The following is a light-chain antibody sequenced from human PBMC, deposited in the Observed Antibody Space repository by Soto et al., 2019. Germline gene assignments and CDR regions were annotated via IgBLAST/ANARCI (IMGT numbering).Light chain of an antibody. CDR3: MQTLQTPLT. CDR2: LGS. J-gene: IGKJ4*01. CDR1: QSLLHSNGYSC. Sequence: DIVMTQSPLSLPVTPGEPASISCRSSQSLLHSNGYSCLDWYLQKPGQSPQLLIYLGSNRASGVPDRFSGSGSGTDFTLKISRVEAEDVGLYCCMQTLQTPLTFGGGTKVEIK. V-gene: IGKV2-28*01.